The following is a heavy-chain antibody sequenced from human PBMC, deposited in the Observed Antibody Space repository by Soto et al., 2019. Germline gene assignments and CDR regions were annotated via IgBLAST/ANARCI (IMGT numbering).Heavy chain of an antibody. D-gene: IGHD5-12*01. V-gene: IGHV3-21*01. CDR3: ARDLNIAWLLDY. J-gene: IGHJ4*02. Sequence: PGGSLRLSCAASVFTFSSYSMNWVRQAPGKGLEWVSSISSGSAYVYYADSVKGRFTISRDNAKNSLYLQMNSLRAEDTAVYYCARDLNIAWLLDYWGQGTLVTVSS. CDR2: ISSGSAYV. CDR1: VFTFSSYS.